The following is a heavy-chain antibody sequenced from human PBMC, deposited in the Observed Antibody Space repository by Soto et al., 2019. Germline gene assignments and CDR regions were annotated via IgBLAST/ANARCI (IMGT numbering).Heavy chain of an antibody. D-gene: IGHD6-6*01. V-gene: IGHV6-1*01. J-gene: IGHJ5*02. CDR3: ARGAYSSSSAFWFDP. Sequence: PSQTLSLICAISVDSVSSNSAAWNCVRKSPSRGLEWLGRTYYRSKWYNDYAVSVKSRITINPDTSKNQFSLQLNSVTPEDTAVYYCARGAYSSSSAFWFDPWGQGTLVTVSS. CDR1: VDSVSSNSAA. CDR2: TYYRSKWYN.